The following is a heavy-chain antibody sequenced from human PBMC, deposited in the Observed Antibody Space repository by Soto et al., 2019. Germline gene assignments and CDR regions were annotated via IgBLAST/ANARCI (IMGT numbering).Heavy chain of an antibody. CDR2: INPTGGST. J-gene: IGHJ4*02. V-gene: IGHV1-46*01. CDR1: GYTFISYY. D-gene: IGHD4-17*01. Sequence: ASGKVSCKASGYTFISYYIHWVRQAPGQGLEWMGIINPTGGSTTYAQKFQGRVTMTRDTSSSTVYMELSSLRSEDTAVYYCARRYGIDYWGQGTLVTVSS. CDR3: ARRYGIDY.